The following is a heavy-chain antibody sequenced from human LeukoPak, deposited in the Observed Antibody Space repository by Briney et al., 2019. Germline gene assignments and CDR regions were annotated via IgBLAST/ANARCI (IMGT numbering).Heavy chain of an antibody. V-gene: IGHV4-59*01. CDR2: IYYSGTT. CDR3: ARGVYIAAAQYGY. Sequence: SETLSLTCTVSGGSISSYYWSWLRQPPGKGLEWIGYIYYSGTTNYNPSLKSRVTISVDTSKYQFSLKLSSVTAADTAVYYCARGVYIAAAQYGYWGQGTLVTVSS. CDR1: GGSISSYY. D-gene: IGHD6-13*01. J-gene: IGHJ4*02.